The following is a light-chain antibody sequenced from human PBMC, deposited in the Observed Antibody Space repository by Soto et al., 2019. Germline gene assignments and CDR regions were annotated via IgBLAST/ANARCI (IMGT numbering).Light chain of an antibody. Sequence: AIQMTQSPSSLSASVGDRLTITCRASQDVRNYVGWYQQKPGKAPKFLIYGAFSLETGIPSRFSGSGYGTEFTLTINSLLPEDFAVYYCQQYKNWPLFGRGTRLDI. CDR2: GAF. CDR1: QDVRNY. J-gene: IGKJ5*01. V-gene: IGKV1-6*01. CDR3: QQYKNWPL.